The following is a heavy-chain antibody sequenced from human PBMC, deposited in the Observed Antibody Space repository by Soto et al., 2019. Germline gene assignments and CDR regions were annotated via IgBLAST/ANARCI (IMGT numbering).Heavy chain of an antibody. D-gene: IGHD3-16*02. Sequence: ASVKVSCKASGYTFTSYGISWVRQAPGQGLEWMGWISAYNGNTNYAQKLQGRVTMTTDTSTSTAYMELRSLRSDDTAVYYCARGSGMITFGGVIVPGYYYGMDVWGKGTTGTVAS. CDR3: ARGSGMITFGGVIVPGYYYGMDV. V-gene: IGHV1-18*01. J-gene: IGHJ6*04. CDR2: ISAYNGNT. CDR1: GYTFTSYG.